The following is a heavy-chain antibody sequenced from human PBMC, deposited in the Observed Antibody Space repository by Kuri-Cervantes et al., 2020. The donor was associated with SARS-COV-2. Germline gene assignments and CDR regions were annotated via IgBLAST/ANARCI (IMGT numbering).Heavy chain of an antibody. CDR3: ARVTGSSSWYDSRPNHNWFDP. CDR2: IYYSGST. V-gene: IGHV4-39*07. J-gene: IGHJ5*02. Sequence: SETLSLTCTVPGGSISSSSYYWGWIRQPPGKGLEWIGSIYYSGSTYYNPSLKSRVTISVDTSKNQFSLKLSSVTAADTAVYYCARVTGSSSWYDSRPNHNWFDPWGQGTLVTVSS. D-gene: IGHD6-13*01. CDR1: GGSISSSSYY.